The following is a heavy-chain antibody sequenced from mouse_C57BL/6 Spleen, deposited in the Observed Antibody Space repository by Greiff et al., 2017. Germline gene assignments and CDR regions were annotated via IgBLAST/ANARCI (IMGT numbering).Heavy chain of an antibody. V-gene: IGHV1-82*01. J-gene: IGHJ3*01. Sequence: QVQLQQSGPELVKPGASVKISCKASGYAFSSSWMNWVKQRPGKGLEWIGRIYPGDGDTNYNGKFKGKATLTADKSSSTAYMQLSSLTSEDSAVYFWATGQLRRLAWFAYWGQGTLVTVSA. CDR1: GYAFSSSW. D-gene: IGHD3-2*02. CDR3: ATGQLRRLAWFAY. CDR2: IYPGDGDT.